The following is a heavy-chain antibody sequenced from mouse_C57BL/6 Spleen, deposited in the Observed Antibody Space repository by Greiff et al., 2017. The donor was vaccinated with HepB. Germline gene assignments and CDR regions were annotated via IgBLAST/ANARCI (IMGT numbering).Heavy chain of an antibody. CDR3: ASGTVVATWDAMDY. V-gene: IGHV1-82*01. D-gene: IGHD1-1*01. J-gene: IGHJ4*01. CDR2: IYPGDGDT. CDR1: GYAFSSSW. Sequence: VQLQQSGPELVKPGASVKISCKASGYAFSSSWMNWVKQRPGKGLEWIGRIYPGDGDTNYNGKLKGKATLTADKSSSTAYMQLSSLKSEDSAVYFCASGTVVATWDAMDYWGQVTSVTVSS.